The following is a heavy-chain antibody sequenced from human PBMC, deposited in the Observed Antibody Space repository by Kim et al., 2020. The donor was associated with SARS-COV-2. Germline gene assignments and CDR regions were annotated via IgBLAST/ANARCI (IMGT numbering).Heavy chain of an antibody. J-gene: IGHJ4*02. V-gene: IGHV2-26*01. D-gene: IGHD5-12*01. Sequence: STSLKSRLTISKDTSKSQVVLTMTNMDPVDTATYYCARIVGGYGNGELDYWGQGTLVTVSS. CDR3: ARIVGGYGNGELDY.